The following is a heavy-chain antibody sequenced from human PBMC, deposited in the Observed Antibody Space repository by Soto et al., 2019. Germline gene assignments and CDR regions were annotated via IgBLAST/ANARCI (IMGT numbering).Heavy chain of an antibody. J-gene: IGHJ6*02. CDR2: LSSGSFYI. V-gene: IGHV3-21*01. Sequence: PGGSLRLSCAVSGFPFDSYSMSWVRQAPGQGLEWLASLSSGSFYIFHADSIRGRFTISRDDAKNLLFLQMNSLTIEDTATYYCAREANTIYAPHGLDVLGQGTEVTVSS. CDR3: AREANTIYAPHGLDV. D-gene: IGHD3-3*01. CDR1: GFPFDSYS.